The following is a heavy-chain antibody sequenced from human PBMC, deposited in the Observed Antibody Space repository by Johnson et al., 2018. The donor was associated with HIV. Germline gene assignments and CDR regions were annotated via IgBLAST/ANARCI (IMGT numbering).Heavy chain of an antibody. CDR3: TTGSRGSNAFDI. Sequence: VQLVESGGGLVKPGGSLRLSCAASGFTFSNAWMSWVRQAPGKGLEWVGRIKSKTDGGTTDYAAPVKGRFTISRDDSKNTLYLQMNSLKTEDTGVYYCTTGSRGSNAFDIWGQGTMVTVSS. D-gene: IGHD2/OR15-2a*01. CDR1: GFTFSNAW. J-gene: IGHJ3*02. V-gene: IGHV3-15*01. CDR2: IKSKTDGGTT.